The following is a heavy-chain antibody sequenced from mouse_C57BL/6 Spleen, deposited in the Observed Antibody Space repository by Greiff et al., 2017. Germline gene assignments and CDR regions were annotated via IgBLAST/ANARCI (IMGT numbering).Heavy chain of an antibody. CDR2: IDPANGNT. CDR1: GFNIKNTY. Sequence: VQLQQSVAELVRPGASVKLSCTASGFNIKNTYMHWVKQRPEQGLEWIGRIDPANGNTKYAPKFQGKATITADTSSNKAYLQLSSLTSEDTAIYYCALITTVVAAGTDYWGQGTTLTVSS. CDR3: ALITTVVAAGTDY. J-gene: IGHJ2*01. V-gene: IGHV14-3*01. D-gene: IGHD1-1*01.